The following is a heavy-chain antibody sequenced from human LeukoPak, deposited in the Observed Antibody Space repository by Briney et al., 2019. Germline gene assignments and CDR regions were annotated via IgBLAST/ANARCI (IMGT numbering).Heavy chain of an antibody. J-gene: IGHJ4*02. D-gene: IGHD6-13*01. V-gene: IGHV4-61*02. CDR1: GGSISSGSYF. CDR3: AREGYTSSWYSGYYYFDY. CDR2: INTSGST. Sequence: SETLSLTCTVSGGSISSGSYFWTWIRQPAGKGLEWTGRINTSGSTNYNPSLKSRVTISVDTSKNQFSLKLSSVTAADTAVFYCAREGYTSSWYSGYYYFDYWGQGTLVTVSS.